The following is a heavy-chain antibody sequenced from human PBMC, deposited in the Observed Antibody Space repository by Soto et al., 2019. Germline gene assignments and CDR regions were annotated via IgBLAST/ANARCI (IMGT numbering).Heavy chain of an antibody. Sequence: QLHLVQSGAVVKKPGASVTVSCSASGYPVTAYYMHWVRQAPGRGLEWMGGINPATGAAKYTPTFQGSVTMPRDTPTSTVFMELGGLTSGHTAGFYWARGGGVGVAGSAAFDMWVQGTVVTVSS. CDR3: ARGGGVGVAGSAAFDM. CDR2: INPATGAA. D-gene: IGHD3-3*01. CDR1: GYPVTAYY. J-gene: IGHJ3*02. V-gene: IGHV1-2*02.